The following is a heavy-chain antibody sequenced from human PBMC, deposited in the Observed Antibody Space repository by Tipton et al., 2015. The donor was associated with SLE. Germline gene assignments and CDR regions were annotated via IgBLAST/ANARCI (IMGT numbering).Heavy chain of an antibody. V-gene: IGHV3-11*04. Sequence: SLRLSCAASGFSFSDYYMSWIRQSPGKGLEWLAYISSSGSPKYYADSVKGRFTISRDNSKNTLYLQMNSLRAEDTAVYYCARESSSSWFGEYYFDYWGQGTLVTVSS. CDR2: ISSSGSPK. CDR3: ARESSSSWFGEYYFDY. D-gene: IGHD6-13*01. J-gene: IGHJ4*02. CDR1: GFSFSDYY.